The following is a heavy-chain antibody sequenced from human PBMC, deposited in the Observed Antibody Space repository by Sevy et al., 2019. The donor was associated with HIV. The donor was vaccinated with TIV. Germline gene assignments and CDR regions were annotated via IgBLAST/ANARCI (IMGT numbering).Heavy chain of an antibody. CDR2: FDPEDGET. J-gene: IGHJ4*02. CDR1: GYTLTELS. Sequence: ASVKVASKVSGYTLTELSMHWVRQAPGKGLEWMGRFDPEDGETIYAQNFQGRVTMTEDRSTDTAYMELSSLRSEDTAVYYCATTKDYYDSSGYPFDYWGQGTLVTVSS. D-gene: IGHD3-22*01. CDR3: ATTKDYYDSSGYPFDY. V-gene: IGHV1-24*01.